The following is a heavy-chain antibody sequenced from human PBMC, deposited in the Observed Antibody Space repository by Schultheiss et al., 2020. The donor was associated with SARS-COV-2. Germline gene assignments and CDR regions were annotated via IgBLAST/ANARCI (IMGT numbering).Heavy chain of an antibody. D-gene: IGHD3/OR15-3a*01. V-gene: IGHV3-30*03. J-gene: IGHJ6*02. Sequence: GGSLRLSCAASGFTFDDYGMSWVRQAPGKGLEWVAVISYDGSNKYYADSVKGRFTISRDNSKNTLYLQMNSLRAGDTAVYYCARVSQGTGYPGHYYYYYGMDVWGQGTTVTVSS. CDR3: ARVSQGTGYPGHYYYYYGMDV. CDR1: GFTFDDYG. CDR2: ISYDGSNK.